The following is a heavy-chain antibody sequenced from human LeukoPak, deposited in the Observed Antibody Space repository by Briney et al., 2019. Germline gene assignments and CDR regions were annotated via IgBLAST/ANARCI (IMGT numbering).Heavy chain of an antibody. CDR1: GFTFSSYS. CDR2: ISSSSSYI. V-gene: IGHV3-21*01. CDR3: ARFQGAHY. J-gene: IGHJ4*02. Sequence: GGSLRLSCAASGFTFSSYSMDWVRQAPGMGLEWVSSISSSSSYIHYADSVKGRFTISRDNTKNSLYLQMNSLSAEDTAVYYCARFQGAHYWGQGTLVTVSS. D-gene: IGHD4/OR15-4a*01.